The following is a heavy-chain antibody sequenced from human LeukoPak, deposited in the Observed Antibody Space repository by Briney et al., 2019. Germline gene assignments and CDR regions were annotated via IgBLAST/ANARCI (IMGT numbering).Heavy chain of an antibody. CDR2: ISYDGSNK. J-gene: IGHJ4*02. V-gene: IGHV3-30*04. CDR3: ARGGAEEGY. CDR1: GFTFSGYA. D-gene: IGHD1-26*01. Sequence: PGGSLRLSCAASGFTFSGYAMHWVRQAPGKGLEWVAVISYDGSNKYYADSVKGRFTISRDNSKNTLYLQMNSLRAEDTAVYYCARGGAEEGYWGQGTLVTVSS.